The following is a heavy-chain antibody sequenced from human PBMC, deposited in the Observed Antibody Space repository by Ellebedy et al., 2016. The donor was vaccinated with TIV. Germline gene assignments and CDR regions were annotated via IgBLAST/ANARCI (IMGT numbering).Heavy chain of an antibody. J-gene: IGHJ4*02. D-gene: IGHD2-2*01. V-gene: IGHV3-21*01. CDR1: GFNFSTYS. CDR2: ISFGSKYI. Sequence: GESLKISXTGSGFNFSTYSMSWVRQALGKGLEWVSSISFGSKYIYYADSVRGRFTVSRDNLKRTLFLQMHSLRAEDTALYYCARGDTTSSLQLDYWGQGTLLTVSS. CDR3: ARGDTTSSLQLDY.